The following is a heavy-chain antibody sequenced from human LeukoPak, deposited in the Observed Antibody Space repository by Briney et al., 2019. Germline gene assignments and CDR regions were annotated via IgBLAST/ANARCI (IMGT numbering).Heavy chain of an antibody. J-gene: IGHJ3*02. CDR2: ISAYNGNT. Sequence: ASVKVSCKASGYTFTSYGISWVRQAPGQGLEWMGWISAYNGNTNYAQKLQGRVTMTTDTSTSTAYMDLSSLRSEDTAVYYCATSSIAARDPRKNAFDIWGQGTMVTVSS. CDR1: GYTFTSYG. CDR3: ATSSIAARDPRKNAFDI. V-gene: IGHV1-18*01. D-gene: IGHD6-6*01.